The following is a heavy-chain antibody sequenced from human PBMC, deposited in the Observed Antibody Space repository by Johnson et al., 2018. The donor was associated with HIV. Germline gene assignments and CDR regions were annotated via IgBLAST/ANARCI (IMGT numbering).Heavy chain of an antibody. CDR2: ISYDGSNK. CDR1: GFTFDDYG. D-gene: IGHD1-7*01. V-gene: IGHV3-30*18. Sequence: VQLVESGGGVVRPGGSLRLACAATGFTFDDYGMSWVRQAPGKGLEWVAAISYDGSNKYYADSVKDRFTISRDNSKNTLYLQMNSLRAEDTAVYYCAKGRSGTTASIDAFDIWGQGTMVTVSS. CDR3: AKGRSGTTASIDAFDI. J-gene: IGHJ3*02.